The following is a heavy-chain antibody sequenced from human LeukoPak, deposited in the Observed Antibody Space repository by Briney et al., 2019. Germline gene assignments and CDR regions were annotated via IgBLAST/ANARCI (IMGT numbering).Heavy chain of an antibody. CDR3: TTDLGITMVRGVIP. J-gene: IGHJ5*02. V-gene: IGHV3-15*01. Sequence: PGGSLRLSCAASGFTSSNAWMSWVRQAPGKGLEWVGRIKSKTDGGTTDYAAPVKGRFTISRDDSKNTLYLQMNSLKTEDTAVYYCTTDLGITMVRGVIPWGQGTLVTVSS. CDR2: IKSKTDGGTT. CDR1: GFTSSNAW. D-gene: IGHD3-10*01.